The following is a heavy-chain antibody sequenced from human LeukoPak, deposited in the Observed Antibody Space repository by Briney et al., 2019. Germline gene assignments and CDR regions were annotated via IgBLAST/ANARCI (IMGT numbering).Heavy chain of an antibody. CDR3: ARDSGSPAWFDP. Sequence: ASVKVSCKASGYTFASYYMHWVRQAPGQGLEWMGIINPSGSSTSYAQKFQGRVTMTRDMSTSTVYMELSSLRSEDTAVYYCARDSGSPAWFDPWGQGTLVTVSS. CDR1: GYTFASYY. V-gene: IGHV1-46*01. CDR2: INPSGSST. J-gene: IGHJ5*02. D-gene: IGHD1-26*01.